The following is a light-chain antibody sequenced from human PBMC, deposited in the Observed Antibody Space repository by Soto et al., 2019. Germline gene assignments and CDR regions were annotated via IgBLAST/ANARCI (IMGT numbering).Light chain of an antibody. CDR1: SSDVGRYNY. Sequence: QSVLTQPPSASGSPGQSVTISCTGTSSDVGRYNYVSWYQQHPGKAPKLMIYEVTERPSGVPDRFSGSKSGNTASLTVSGLQAEDEADYYCSSHAGGYNYVFGTGTKVTVL. J-gene: IGLJ1*01. CDR3: SSHAGGYNYV. CDR2: EVT. V-gene: IGLV2-8*01.